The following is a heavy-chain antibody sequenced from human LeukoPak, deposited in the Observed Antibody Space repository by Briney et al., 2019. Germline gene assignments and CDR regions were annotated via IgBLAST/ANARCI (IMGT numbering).Heavy chain of an antibody. CDR1: GFTFSDYN. D-gene: IGHD5-12*01. CDR3: ARDETRAYTGYDFDF. CDR2: INGGSTHK. J-gene: IGHJ4*02. V-gene: IGHV3-21*01. Sequence: PGGSLRLSCLASGFTFSDYNFNWVRQAPGKGLEWVSSINGGSTHKFYGDSVKGRFIISRDNAKRSLYLEMNSLRAEDTAVYYCARDETRAYTGYDFDFWGQGTLVSVSS.